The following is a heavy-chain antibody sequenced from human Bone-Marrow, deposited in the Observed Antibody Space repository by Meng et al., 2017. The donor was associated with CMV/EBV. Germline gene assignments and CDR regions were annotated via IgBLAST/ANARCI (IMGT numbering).Heavy chain of an antibody. CDR1: GFTFSSYA. V-gene: IGHV3-30*04. J-gene: IGHJ6*02. Sequence: GGSLRLSCAASGFTFSSYAMHWVRQAPGKGLEWVAVISYDGSNKYYADSVKGRFTISRDNSKNTLYLQMNSLRAEDTAVYYCARALRFLEWLSISTWYYYGMDVWGQGATVTVSS. CDR3: ARALRFLEWLSISTWYYYGMDV. CDR2: ISYDGSNK. D-gene: IGHD3-3*01.